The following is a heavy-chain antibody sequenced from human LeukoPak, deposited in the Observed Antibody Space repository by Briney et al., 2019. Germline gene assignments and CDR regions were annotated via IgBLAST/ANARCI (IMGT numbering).Heavy chain of an antibody. CDR3: GKHDSSSYY. Sequence: GGSLRLSCAASGFIFSTYGMHWVRRAPGKGLEWVAFLRSDGTDHHYADSVQGRFTISRDNSKSTLFLQMNSLRAEDTAVYYCGKHDSSSYYWGQGTLVTVSS. CDR2: LRSDGTDH. CDR1: GFIFSTYG. V-gene: IGHV3-30*02. D-gene: IGHD3-22*01. J-gene: IGHJ4*02.